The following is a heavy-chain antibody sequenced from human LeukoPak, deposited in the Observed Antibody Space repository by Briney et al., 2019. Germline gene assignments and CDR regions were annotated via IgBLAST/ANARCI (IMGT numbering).Heavy chain of an antibody. J-gene: IGHJ4*02. CDR2: IYSGDSEA. V-gene: IGHV5-51*01. CDR1: GYRFNVYW. Sequence: GESLKISCKASGYRFNVYWIAWVRQMPGKGLEWMGSIYSGDSEARYSPSSQGQVPMSVDKSISTAYLQWGSLKASDTATYYCARHYTAMTQFDYWGQGTLVTVSS. D-gene: IGHD5-18*01. CDR3: ARHYTAMTQFDY.